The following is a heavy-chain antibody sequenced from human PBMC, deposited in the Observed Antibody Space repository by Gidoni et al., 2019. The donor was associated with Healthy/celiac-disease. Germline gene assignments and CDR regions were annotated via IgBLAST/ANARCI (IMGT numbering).Heavy chain of an antibody. CDR1: GFTFSSYS. V-gene: IGHV3-21*01. CDR3: ARETERIDY. CDR2: ISSSSSYI. Sequence: EVQLVESGGGLVKPGGSLNLSGEASGFTFSSYSMNWVRQAPGKGLEWVSSISSSSSYIYYADSVKGRFTISRDNAKNSLYLQMNSLRAEDTAVYYCARETERIDYWGQGTLVTVSS. J-gene: IGHJ4*02.